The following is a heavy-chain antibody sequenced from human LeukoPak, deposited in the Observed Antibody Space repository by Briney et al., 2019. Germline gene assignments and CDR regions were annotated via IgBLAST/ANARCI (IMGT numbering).Heavy chain of an antibody. CDR2: VHSIGTT. Sequence: GGSLRLSCAASGFTVSSYYMSWVRQAPGKGLEWVSVVHSIGTTSYADSVKGRFTISRDNSKNTLYLQMNSLRAEDTAVYYCARAVYSGSYHVGESDYWGQGTLVTVSS. J-gene: IGHJ4*02. V-gene: IGHV3-53*01. D-gene: IGHD1-26*01. CDR3: ARAVYSGSYHVGESDY. CDR1: GFTVSSYY.